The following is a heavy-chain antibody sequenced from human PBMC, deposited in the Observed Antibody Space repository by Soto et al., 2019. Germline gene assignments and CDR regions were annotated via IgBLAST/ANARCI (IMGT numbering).Heavy chain of an antibody. V-gene: IGHV4-31*03. CDR2: IYYSGST. J-gene: IGHJ4*02. D-gene: IGHD5-18*01. CDR3: AREGGYSYGYVRYFDY. CDR1: GGSISSGGYY. Sequence: SETLSLTCTVSGGSISSGGYYWSWIRQHPGKGLEWIGYIYYSGSTYYNPSLKSRVTISVDTSKNQFSLKLSSVTAADTAVYYCAREGGYSYGYVRYFDYWGQGTLVTVP.